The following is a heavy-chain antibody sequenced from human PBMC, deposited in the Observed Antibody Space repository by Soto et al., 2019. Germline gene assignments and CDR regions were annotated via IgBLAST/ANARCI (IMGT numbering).Heavy chain of an antibody. CDR1: GGSISSGGYS. J-gene: IGHJ6*02. CDR3: ARKPRVAENNYYYGKDG. V-gene: IGHV4-30-2*01. Sequence: SETLSLTCAVSGGSISSGGYSWSWIRQPPGKGLEWIGYIYHSGSTYYNPSLKSRVTISVGRSKNQFSLKLSSVTAADTAVYYCARKPRVAENNYYYGKDGWGQGTTVTVSS. CDR2: IYHSGST. D-gene: IGHD2-15*01.